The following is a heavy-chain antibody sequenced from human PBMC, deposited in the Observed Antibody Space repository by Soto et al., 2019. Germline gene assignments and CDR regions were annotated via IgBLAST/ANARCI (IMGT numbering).Heavy chain of an antibody. V-gene: IGHV3-23*01. J-gene: IGHJ4*02. CDR1: GFTFSSYA. Sequence: EVQLLESGGGLVQPGGSLRLSCAASGFTFSSYAMSWVRQAPGKGLEWVSAINGSGGSTYYADSVKGRFTISRDNSKNTLYLQMNSLRAEDTAVYYCAKSRTDYYDFWSGQNFDYWGQGTLVTVSS. D-gene: IGHD3-3*01. CDR3: AKSRTDYYDFWSGQNFDY. CDR2: INGSGGST.